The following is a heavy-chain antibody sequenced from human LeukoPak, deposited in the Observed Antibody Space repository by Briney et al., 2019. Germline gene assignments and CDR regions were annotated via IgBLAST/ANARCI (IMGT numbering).Heavy chain of an antibody. CDR1: GFTFSSYG. J-gene: IGHJ5*02. Sequence: GGSLRLPCAASGFTFSSYGMSWVRQAPGKGLEWVSAISGSGGSTYYADSVKGRFTISRDNSKNTLYLQMNSLRAEDTAVYYCAKTLGLSPLGAGFDPWGQGTLVTVSS. V-gene: IGHV3-23*01. CDR2: ISGSGGST. D-gene: IGHD6-13*01. CDR3: AKTLGLSPLGAGFDP.